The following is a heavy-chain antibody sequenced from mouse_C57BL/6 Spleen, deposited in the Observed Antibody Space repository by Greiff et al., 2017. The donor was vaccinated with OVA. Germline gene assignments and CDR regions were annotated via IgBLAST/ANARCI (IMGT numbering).Heavy chain of an antibody. V-gene: IGHV1-26*01. CDR2: INPNNGGT. Sequence: EVQLQQSGPELVKPGASVKISCKASGYTFTDYYMNWVKQSHGKSLEWIGDINPNNGGTSYNQKFKGKATLTVDKSSSTAYMELRSLTSEDSAVYYCARLPLGGFDYWGQGTTLTVSS. J-gene: IGHJ2*01. CDR3: ARLPLGGFDY. D-gene: IGHD4-1*01. CDR1: GYTFTDYY.